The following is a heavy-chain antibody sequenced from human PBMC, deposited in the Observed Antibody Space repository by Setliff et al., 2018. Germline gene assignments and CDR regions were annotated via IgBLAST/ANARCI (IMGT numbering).Heavy chain of an antibody. V-gene: IGHV4-4*07. J-gene: IGHJ3*02. CDR2: IYTSGST. CDR3: ARKGVSALSGAFDM. D-gene: IGHD1-26*01. CDR1: GCSISNYY. Sequence: SETLSLTCTVSGCSISNYYWSWIRQPAGKGLEWIGRIYTSGSTNYNPSLKSRVTMSVGTSKNQFSLKLSSVTAADTAVYYCARKGVSALSGAFDMWGQGAMVTVSS.